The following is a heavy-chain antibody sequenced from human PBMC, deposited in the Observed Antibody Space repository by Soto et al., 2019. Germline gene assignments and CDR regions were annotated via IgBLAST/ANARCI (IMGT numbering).Heavy chain of an antibody. J-gene: IGHJ4*02. D-gene: IGHD6-13*01. V-gene: IGHV3-23*01. Sequence: EVQLLEFGGGLVQPGGSLRLSCSASGFSFSSYAMGWVRQAPGKGLEWVSTISASGVSTYHADSVQGRFTVSRDNSKNTLYLQMNSLRVEDTAVYYCAKDPRLQLRAAGQQLATQAIDYWGQGTLVTVSS. CDR2: ISASGVST. CDR1: GFSFSSYA. CDR3: AKDPRLQLRAAGQQLATQAIDY.